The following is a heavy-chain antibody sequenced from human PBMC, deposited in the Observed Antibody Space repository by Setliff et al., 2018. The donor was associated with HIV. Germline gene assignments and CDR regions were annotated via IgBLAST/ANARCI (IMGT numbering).Heavy chain of an antibody. Sequence: GGSLRLSCAASGFTVSSNYMSWVRQAPGKGLEWVSVIYIGGSTYYADSVKGRFTISRDNSKNSLYLQMNSLRAEDTAVYYCARRGYRAVAGIYHYYGMDVWGQGTTVTVSS. CDR3: ARRGYRAVAGIYHYYGMDV. CDR1: GFTVSSNY. D-gene: IGHD6-19*01. CDR2: IYIGGST. V-gene: IGHV3-66*04. J-gene: IGHJ6*02.